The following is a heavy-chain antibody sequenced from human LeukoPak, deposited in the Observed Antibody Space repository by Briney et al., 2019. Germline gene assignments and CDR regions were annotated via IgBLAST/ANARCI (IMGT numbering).Heavy chain of an antibody. V-gene: IGHV1-24*01. CDR2: FDPEDGET. J-gene: IGHJ3*02. D-gene: IGHD6-6*01. CDR3: ATVAAPGGAFDI. CDR1: GYTLTELS. Sequence: ASVKVSCKVSGYTLTELSMHWVRQAPGKGLEWMGGFDPEDGETIYAQKFQGRVTMTEDTSTDTAYMELSSLRSEDTAVYYCATVAAPGGAFDIWGQGTMVTVSP.